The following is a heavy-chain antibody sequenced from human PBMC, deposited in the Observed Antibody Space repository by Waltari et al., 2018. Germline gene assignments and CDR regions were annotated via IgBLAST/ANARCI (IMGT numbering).Heavy chain of an antibody. CDR3: ARDTGTTWSTGDFDY. Sequence: QVQLVESGGGVVQPGRSLRLSCAASGFTFSSYGMHWVRQAPGKGLEWVAVIWYDGSNKYYAYSVKGRFTISRDNSKNTLYLQMNSLRAEDTAVYYCARDTGTTWSTGDFDYWGQGTLVTVSS. J-gene: IGHJ4*02. CDR1: GFTFSSYG. CDR2: IWYDGSNK. V-gene: IGHV3-33*01. D-gene: IGHD1-7*01.